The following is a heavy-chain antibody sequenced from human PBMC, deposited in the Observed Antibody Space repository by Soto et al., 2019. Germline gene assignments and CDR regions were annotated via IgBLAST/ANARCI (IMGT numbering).Heavy chain of an antibody. CDR1: GYTFTSYG. CDR3: ARGAHEYSTSGYYFDY. Sequence: ASVKVSCKASGYTFTSYGISWVRQAPGQGLEWMGWISAYNGNTNYAQKLQGRVTMTTDTPTSTAYMELRSLRSDDTAVYYCARGAHEYSTSGYYFDYWGQGTLVTVSS. V-gene: IGHV1-18*01. J-gene: IGHJ4*02. CDR2: ISAYNGNT. D-gene: IGHD6-6*01.